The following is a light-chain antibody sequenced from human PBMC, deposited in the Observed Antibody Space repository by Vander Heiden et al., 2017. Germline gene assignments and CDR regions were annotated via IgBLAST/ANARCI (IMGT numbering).Light chain of an antibody. J-gene: IGLJ2*01. CDR2: EVF. V-gene: IGLV2-14*01. CDR1: SSDIGAHNY. CDR3: SSYTNSNDVL. Sequence: QSALTQPDFVSASPGQSITISCTGTSSDIGAHNYVSWYQQHPGKAPKFLIYEVFNRPSGISDRFSGSKYGNTASLTISGLQAEDEAHYYCSSYTNSNDVLFGGGTKLTVL.